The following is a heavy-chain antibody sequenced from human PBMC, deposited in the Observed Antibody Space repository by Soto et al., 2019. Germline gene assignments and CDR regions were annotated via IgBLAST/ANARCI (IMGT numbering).Heavy chain of an antibody. J-gene: IGHJ5*02. V-gene: IGHV3-7*01. CDR2: IKQDGSEK. CDR1: GFTFSSHW. Sequence: EVQLVESGGGLVQPGGSLRLSCVASGFTFSSHWMSWVRQAPGKGLEWVANIKQDGSEKYYVDSVKGRFTISRDNAKNSLYLQMNSLRAEDTAVYYCARYGVGGGWFDPWGQGTLVTVSS. D-gene: IGHD1-26*01. CDR3: ARYGVGGGWFDP.